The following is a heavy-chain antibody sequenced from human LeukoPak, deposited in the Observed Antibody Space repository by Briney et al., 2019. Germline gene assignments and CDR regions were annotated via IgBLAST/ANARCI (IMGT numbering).Heavy chain of an antibody. V-gene: IGHV4-34*01. CDR3: TRAGDSSGYSDY. CDR1: GGSFSGYY. Sequence: PSETLSLTCAVYGGSFSGYYWSWIRQPPGKGLEWIGEINHSGSTNYNPSLKSRVTISVDTSKNQISLKLSSVTAADTAVYYCTRAGDSSGYSDYRGQGTLVTVSS. D-gene: IGHD3-22*01. CDR2: INHSGST. J-gene: IGHJ4*02.